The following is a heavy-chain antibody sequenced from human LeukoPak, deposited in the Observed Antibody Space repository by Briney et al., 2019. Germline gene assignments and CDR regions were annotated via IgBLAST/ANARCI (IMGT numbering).Heavy chain of an antibody. CDR3: ARSGSGGAFDI. CDR1: GFTFSTYA. V-gene: IGHV3-74*01. J-gene: IGHJ3*02. Sequence: GGSLRLSCAASGFTFSTYAMNWVRQAPGKGLVWVSRFYSDGSRTNYADSVKGRFTISGDNAKNTQYLQMNSLRAEDTAVYYCARSGSGGAFDIWGQGTMVTVSS. D-gene: IGHD1-26*01. CDR2: FYSDGSRT.